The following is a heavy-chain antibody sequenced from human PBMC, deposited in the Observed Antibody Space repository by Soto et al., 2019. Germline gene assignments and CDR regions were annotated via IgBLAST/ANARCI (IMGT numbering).Heavy chain of an antibody. Sequence: ASVKVSCKASGYTFTSYYMHWVRQAPGQGLEWMGIINPSGGSTSYAQKFQGRVTMTRDTSTSTVYMELSSLRSEDTAVYYCARDTESGRLLLPYYYYGMDVWGQGTTVTVSS. CDR1: GYTFTSYY. D-gene: IGHD3-22*01. CDR2: INPSGGST. CDR3: ARDTESGRLLLPYYYYGMDV. V-gene: IGHV1-46*01. J-gene: IGHJ6*02.